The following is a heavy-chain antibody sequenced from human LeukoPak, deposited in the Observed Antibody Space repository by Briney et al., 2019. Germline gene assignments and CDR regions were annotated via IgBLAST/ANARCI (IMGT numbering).Heavy chain of an antibody. CDR1: GFTFSRYA. Sequence: GGSLRLSCAGAGFTFSRYAMSWVRQAPGKGLEWVSSISDSGGITYHADSVKGRFTISRDNSKDTLYLQMISLRAEDTAIYYCAKFSSDTNYYYGMDVWGPGTTVTVSS. V-gene: IGHV3-23*01. CDR3: AKFSSDTNYYYGMDV. CDR2: ISDSGGIT. J-gene: IGHJ6*02. D-gene: IGHD6-6*01.